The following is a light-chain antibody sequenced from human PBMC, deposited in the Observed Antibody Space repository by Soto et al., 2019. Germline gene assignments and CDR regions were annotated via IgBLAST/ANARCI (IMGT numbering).Light chain of an antibody. CDR2: GAS. J-gene: IGKJ4*01. Sequence: EVVLTQSPGTLSLSPGERATLSCRASQSVGSTYLAWYQQKPGQAPRLLIYGASPRATGLPARFSVSGSGTDFTLTIDSLQSEDFAVYYCLQYNLWPLTFGGGTKVEIK. V-gene: IGKV3-15*01. CDR1: QSVGSTY. CDR3: LQYNLWPLT.